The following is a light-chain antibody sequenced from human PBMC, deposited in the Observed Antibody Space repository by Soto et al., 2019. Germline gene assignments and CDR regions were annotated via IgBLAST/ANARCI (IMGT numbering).Light chain of an antibody. Sequence: EIVLTQSPATLSLSPGERATLSCRASQSVSSSYLAWYQQKPGQAPRLLIYGTSSRATGIPDRFSGGGSGTGFSLTISRLEPEEFAVYYCQEYGSAPQYTFGQGSKLVIK. J-gene: IGKJ2*01. V-gene: IGKV3-20*01. CDR3: QEYGSAPQYT. CDR2: GTS. CDR1: QSVSSSY.